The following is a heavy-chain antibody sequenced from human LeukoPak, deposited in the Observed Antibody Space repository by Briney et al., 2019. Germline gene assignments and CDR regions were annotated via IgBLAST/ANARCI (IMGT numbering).Heavy chain of an antibody. CDR3: ARDSSSDIVVVVAATSKGYNWFDP. CDR2: ISAYNGNT. CDR1: GYTFTGYY. Sequence: ASVKVSCKASGYTFTGYYMHWVRQASGQGLEWMGWISAYNGNTNYAQKLQGRVTMTTDTSTSTAYMELRSLRSDDTAVYYCARDSSSDIVVVVAATSKGYNWFDPWGQGTLVTVSS. V-gene: IGHV1-18*04. J-gene: IGHJ5*02. D-gene: IGHD2-15*01.